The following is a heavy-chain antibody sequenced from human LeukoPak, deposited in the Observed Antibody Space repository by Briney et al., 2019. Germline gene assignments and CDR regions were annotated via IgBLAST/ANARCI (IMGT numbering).Heavy chain of an antibody. J-gene: IGHJ6*03. CDR1: GGSISSYY. D-gene: IGHD6-19*01. Sequence: SETLSLTCTVSGGSISSYYWSWIRQPPGKGLEWIGYIYYSGSANYNPSLKSRITISIDTSKNQLSLKLSSVTAADTAVYYCARTAGAYYYMDVWGKGTTVTVSS. V-gene: IGHV4-59*01. CDR3: ARTAGAYYYMDV. CDR2: IYYSGSA.